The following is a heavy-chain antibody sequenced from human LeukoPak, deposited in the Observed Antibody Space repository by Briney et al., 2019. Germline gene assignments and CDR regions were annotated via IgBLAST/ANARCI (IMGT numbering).Heavy chain of an antibody. V-gene: IGHV4-39*01. J-gene: IGHJ5*02. CDR2: HFYSGRT. CDR3: ARHLAVAGTSYNWFDR. Sequence: SETLSLTCTVSDGSISSNNYYWAWIRQPPGKGLEWIGSHFYSGRTYYNPSLKSRVTISVDTSKNQFFLRLNSETAADTALYHCARHLAVAGTSYNWFDRWGQGTQVTVSS. CDR1: DGSISSNNYY. D-gene: IGHD6-19*01.